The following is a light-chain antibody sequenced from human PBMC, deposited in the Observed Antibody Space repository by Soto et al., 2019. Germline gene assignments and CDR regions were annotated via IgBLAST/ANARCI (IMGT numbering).Light chain of an antibody. J-gene: IGKJ2*03. CDR2: DAS. CDR3: QQYNHYYG. Sequence: DIQLTQAPSTMSASVGDRVTITCRASQSIDRWLAWYQQNLGKAPELLIYDASSVEPGVPSRFSGSGSGTEVSLNINSVQPDDFATYYGQQYNHYYGFSHGTKLERK. CDR1: QSIDRW. V-gene: IGKV1-5*01.